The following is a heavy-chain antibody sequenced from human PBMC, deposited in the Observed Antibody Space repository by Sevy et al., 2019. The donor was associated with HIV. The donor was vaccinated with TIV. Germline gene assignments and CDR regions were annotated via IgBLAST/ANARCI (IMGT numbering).Heavy chain of an antibody. CDR1: GFTFNTYN. CDR3: ASSDATSRFGYYYFAMDF. Sequence: GGSVRLSCAVSGFTFNTYNMNWVRQAPGKGLEWVSYISYTSTTIYYADYVRGRFTIPRDNAKNTLYLQMNSLRDEDTAVYYCASSDATSRFGYYYFAMDFWGQGTSVTVSS. J-gene: IGHJ6*02. CDR2: ISYTSTTI. V-gene: IGHV3-48*02. D-gene: IGHD3-22*01.